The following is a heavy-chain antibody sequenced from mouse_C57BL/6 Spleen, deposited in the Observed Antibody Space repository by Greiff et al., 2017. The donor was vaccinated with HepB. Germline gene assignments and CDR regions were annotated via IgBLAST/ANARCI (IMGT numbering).Heavy chain of an antibody. CDR1: GFSLTSYG. CDR2: IWRGGST. J-gene: IGHJ4*01. CDR3: AKNRDYSNYIYAMDY. V-gene: IGHV2-5*01. D-gene: IGHD2-5*01. Sequence: QVQLKESGPGLVQPSQSLSITCTVSGFSLTSYGVHWVRQSPGKGLEWLGVIWRGGSTDYNAAFMSRLSITKDNSKSQVFFKMNSLQADDTAIYYCAKNRDYSNYIYAMDYWGQGTSVTVSS.